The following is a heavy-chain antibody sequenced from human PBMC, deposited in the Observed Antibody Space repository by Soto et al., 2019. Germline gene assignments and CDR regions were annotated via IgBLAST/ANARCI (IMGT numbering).Heavy chain of an antibody. CDR3: GRVSGYGDVVDP. CDR1: GFVFSNYW. J-gene: IGHJ5*02. V-gene: IGHV3-7*03. D-gene: IGHD4-17*01. Sequence: EVYLVESGGGLVQPGGSLRLSCEASGFVFSNYWMNWIRQAPGKGLQWVANIKEDGSDKSYVDSVKGRFTISRDNAKKSLYLQMNSLRVEDTAVYYGGRVSGYGDVVDPWGQGTLVIVSS. CDR2: IKEDGSDK.